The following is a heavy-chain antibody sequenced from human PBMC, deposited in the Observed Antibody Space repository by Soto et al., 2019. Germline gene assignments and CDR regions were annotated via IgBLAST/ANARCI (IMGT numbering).Heavy chain of an antibody. CDR3: AKLPDGYYYYYGMDV. Sequence: SETLSLTCAVSGGSVTTYHWSWIRQPPGKGLEWIGYIYNSGSTNYSPALKSRVTISLDTSKNQFSLKVNSVTAADTAMYYCAKLPDGYYYYYGMDVWGQGTSVTSP. CDR2: IYNSGST. J-gene: IGHJ6*02. CDR1: GGSVTTYH. V-gene: IGHV4-59*02.